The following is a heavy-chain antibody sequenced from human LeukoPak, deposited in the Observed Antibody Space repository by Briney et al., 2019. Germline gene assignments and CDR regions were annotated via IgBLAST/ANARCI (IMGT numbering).Heavy chain of an antibody. D-gene: IGHD3-9*01. V-gene: IGHV3-23*01. CDR3: AKWGDYDVLTGYYVSDF. J-gene: IGHJ4*02. CDR1: GFIFSNYA. Sequence: GASLRLSCAASGFIFSNYAMYWVRQAPGKGLXXXSAISGRSDNTYYADSVKGRFTLSRDSSKNTLYLQMNSLRADDTAVYYCAKWGDYDVLTGYYVSDFWGQGTLVTVSS. CDR2: ISGRSDNT.